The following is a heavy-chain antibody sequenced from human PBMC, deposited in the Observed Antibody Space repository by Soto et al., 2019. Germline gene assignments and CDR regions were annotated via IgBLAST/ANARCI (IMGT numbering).Heavy chain of an antibody. Sequence: QVQLQESGPGLAKPSETLSLTCTVSGGSISTYYWSWIRQPPGKVLEWIGYIYYSGSTNYNPSLKSRATLSGDTSKTLLFLPLRSVTAAVSVLYYCARFGWRLIDFVGQGTLVTVSS. D-gene: IGHD2-21*02. CDR1: GGSISTYY. J-gene: IGHJ4*02. CDR3: ARFGWRLIDF. CDR2: IYYSGST. V-gene: IGHV4-59*08.